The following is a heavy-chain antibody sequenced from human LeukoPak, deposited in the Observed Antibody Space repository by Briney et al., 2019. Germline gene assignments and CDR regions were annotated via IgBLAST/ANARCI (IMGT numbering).Heavy chain of an antibody. CDR3: AGVVTYNWFDP. CDR1: GFTFSSYA. V-gene: IGHV3-30-3*01. J-gene: IGHJ5*02. Sequence: GGSLRLSCAASGFTFSSYAMHWVRQAPGKGLEWVAVISYDGSNKYYADSVKGRFTISRDNSKNTLYLQMNSLRAEDTAVYYCAGVVTYNWFDPWGQGTLVTVSS. D-gene: IGHD4-23*01. CDR2: ISYDGSNK.